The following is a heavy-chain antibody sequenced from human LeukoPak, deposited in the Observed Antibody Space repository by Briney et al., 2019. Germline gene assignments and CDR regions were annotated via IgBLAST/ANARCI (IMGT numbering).Heavy chain of an antibody. J-gene: IGHJ4*02. CDR2: IGSSSSTI. CDR3: ARGYCSGGSCLFDY. D-gene: IGHD2-15*01. Sequence: GGSLRLSCAASGFTFSSYEMNWVRQAPGKGLEWVSYIGSSSSTIYYADSVKGRFTISRDNAKNSLYLQMNSLRAEDTAVYYCARGYCSGGSCLFDYWGQGTLVTVSS. CDR1: GFTFSSYE. V-gene: IGHV3-48*03.